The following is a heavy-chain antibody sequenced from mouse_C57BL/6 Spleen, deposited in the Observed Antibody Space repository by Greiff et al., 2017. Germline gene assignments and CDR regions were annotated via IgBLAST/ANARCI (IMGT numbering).Heavy chain of an antibody. V-gene: IGHV1-7*01. CDR2: INPSSGYT. D-gene: IGHD2-12*01. Sequence: VQLQQSGAELVKPGASVKLSCKASGYTFTSYWMHWVKQRPGQGLEWIGYINPSSGYTKYNQKFKDKATLTAVKSSSTAYMQLSSLTYEDSAVYYCARCDYSYLYAMDYWGQGTSVTVSS. J-gene: IGHJ4*01. CDR1: GYTFTSYW. CDR3: ARCDYSYLYAMDY.